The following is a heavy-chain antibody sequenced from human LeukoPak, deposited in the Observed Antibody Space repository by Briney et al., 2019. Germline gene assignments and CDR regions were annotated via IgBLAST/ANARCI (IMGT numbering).Heavy chain of an antibody. Sequence: PGGSLRLSCAASGFTFDNYAMTWVRQAPGKGLEWVSTISGSGDSTHYADSVKGRFTISRDNSKNTLYMQMNSLRVEDTAVYYCVKGCRYTGCYTSEYWGQGTLVTVSS. CDR2: ISGSGDST. J-gene: IGHJ4*02. V-gene: IGHV3-23*01. CDR1: GFTFDNYA. D-gene: IGHD1-26*01. CDR3: VKGCRYTGCYTSEY.